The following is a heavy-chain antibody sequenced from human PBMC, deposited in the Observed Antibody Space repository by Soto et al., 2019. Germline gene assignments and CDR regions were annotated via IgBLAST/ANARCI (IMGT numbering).Heavy chain of an antibody. D-gene: IGHD2-2*01. J-gene: IGHJ5*01. V-gene: IGHV1-2*04. Sequence: ASVKVSCKASGYTFTGYYMHWVRQAPGQGLEWMGWINPNSGGTNYAQKFQGWVTMTRDTSISTAYMELSRLRSDDTAVYYCAREIAGYCSSTSCSGNLFDSRGQGTPVIVSS. CDR3: AREIAGYCSSTSCSGNLFDS. CDR1: GYTFTGYY. CDR2: INPNSGGT.